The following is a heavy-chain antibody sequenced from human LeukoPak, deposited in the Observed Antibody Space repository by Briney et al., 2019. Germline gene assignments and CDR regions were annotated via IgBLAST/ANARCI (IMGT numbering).Heavy chain of an antibody. CDR1: GFSVSNNY. CDR2: IYSGGTT. CDR3: GRVGGWFGELSPIDY. J-gene: IGHJ4*02. V-gene: IGHV3-53*01. D-gene: IGHD3-10*01. Sequence: PGGSLRLSCAASGFSVSNNYMSWVRQAPGKGLEWVSVIYSGGTTYYADSVKGRFTISRDNSKNTLYLQMNSLRAEDTALYYCGRVGGWFGELSPIDYWGQGTLVTVSS.